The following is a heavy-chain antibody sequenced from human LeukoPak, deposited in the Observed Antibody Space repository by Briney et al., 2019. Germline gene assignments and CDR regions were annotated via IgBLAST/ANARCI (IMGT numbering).Heavy chain of an antibody. CDR2: ISWNSGSL. CDR3: AKDINPRRNPTMIVVVRESGMDV. CDR1: GFTFDDYA. V-gene: IGHV3-9*01. J-gene: IGHJ6*02. Sequence: GGSLRLSCAASGFTFDDYAMHWVRQAPGKGLEGVSGISWNSGSLGYADSVKGRFTISRDNAKNSLYLQMNSPRAEDTALYYCAKDINPRRNPTMIVVVRESGMDVWGQGTTVTVSS. D-gene: IGHD3-22*01.